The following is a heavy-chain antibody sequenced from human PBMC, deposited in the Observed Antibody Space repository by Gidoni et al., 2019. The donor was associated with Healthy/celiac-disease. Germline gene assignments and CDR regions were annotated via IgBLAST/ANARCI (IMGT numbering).Heavy chain of an antibody. V-gene: IGHV3-23*01. J-gene: IGHJ4*02. D-gene: IGHD3-22*01. CDR3: AKIDGLYYDSSGDDY. CDR1: GLPFSSYA. Sequence: VQLLESGVGLVQPGGSLRLSCPASGLPFSSYAMSWVRQAPGKGLEWVSAISGSGGSTYYADSVKGRFTISRDNSKNTLYLQMNSLRAEDTAGYYCAKIDGLYYDSSGDDYWGQGTLVTVSS. CDR2: ISGSGGST.